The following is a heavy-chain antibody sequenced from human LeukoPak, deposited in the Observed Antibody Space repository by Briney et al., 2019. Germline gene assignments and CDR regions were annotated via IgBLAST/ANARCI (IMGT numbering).Heavy chain of an antibody. V-gene: IGHV3-15*01. CDR3: TTEAVAASGDY. CDR1: GFTFSNAW. Sequence: PGGSLRLSCAASGFTFSNAWMSWVRQAPGKGLEWVGRIKSKTDGGATDYAAPVKGRFTISRDDSKNTLYLQMNSLKTEDTAVYYCTTEAVAASGDYWGQGTLVTVSS. CDR2: IKSKTDGGAT. J-gene: IGHJ4*02. D-gene: IGHD6-13*01.